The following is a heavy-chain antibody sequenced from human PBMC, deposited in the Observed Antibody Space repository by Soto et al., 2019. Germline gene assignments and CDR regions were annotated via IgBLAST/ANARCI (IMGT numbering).Heavy chain of an antibody. CDR1: Y. CDR2: INPNSGGT. J-gene: IGHJ6*02. Sequence: YRRWVRHSTEQGLEWMGWINPNSGGTNYAQKFQGWVTMTRDTSISTAYMELSRLRSDDTAVYYCARDLAGATTSKYYYYGMDVRRQGTTVTVS. D-gene: IGHD1-26*01. CDR3: ARDLAGATTSKYYYYGMDV. V-gene: IGHV1-2*04.